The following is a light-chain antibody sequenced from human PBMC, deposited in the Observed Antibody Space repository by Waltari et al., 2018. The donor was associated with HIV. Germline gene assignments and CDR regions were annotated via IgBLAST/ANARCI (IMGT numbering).Light chain of an antibody. Sequence: QSVLTQPPSASGTPGQRGTISCSGSSSNIGSNTANWYQQLPGTAPKLLIYSNNQRPSGVPDRFSGSKSGTSASLAISGLQSEDEADYYCAAWDDTLNAVVFGGGTKLTVL. CDR3: AAWDDTLNAVV. CDR1: SSNIGSNT. J-gene: IGLJ2*01. V-gene: IGLV1-44*01. CDR2: SNN.